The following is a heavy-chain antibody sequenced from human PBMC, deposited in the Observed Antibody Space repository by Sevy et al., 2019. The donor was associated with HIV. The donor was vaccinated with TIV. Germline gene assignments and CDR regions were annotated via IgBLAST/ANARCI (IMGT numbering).Heavy chain of an antibody. CDR1: GGSLSGYY. Sequence: SETLSLTCSVYGGSLSGYYWSWIRQSPGRGLEWIGEVHHSGSTNYNPSFKSRVTMSVETSKNQFSLNLSSVTAADAAVYYCARIQQVVNYYNYYGLDVWGQGTTVTVSS. CDR3: ARIQQVVNYYNYYGLDV. CDR2: VHHSGST. V-gene: IGHV4-34*01. J-gene: IGHJ6*02. D-gene: IGHD6-13*01.